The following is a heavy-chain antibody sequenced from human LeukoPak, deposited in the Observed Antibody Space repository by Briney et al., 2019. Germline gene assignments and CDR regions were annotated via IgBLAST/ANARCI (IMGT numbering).Heavy chain of an antibody. CDR3: ARDRTHSSSWGAYYYYGMDV. J-gene: IGHJ6*02. Sequence: SETLSLTCTVSGGSISSYYWSWIRQPPGKGLEWIGYIYYSGSTNYNPSLKSRVTISVDTSKNQFSLKLSSVTAADTAVYYCARDRTHSSSWGAYYYYGMDVWGQGTTVTVSS. V-gene: IGHV4-59*01. CDR1: GGSISSYY. CDR2: IYYSGST. D-gene: IGHD6-13*01.